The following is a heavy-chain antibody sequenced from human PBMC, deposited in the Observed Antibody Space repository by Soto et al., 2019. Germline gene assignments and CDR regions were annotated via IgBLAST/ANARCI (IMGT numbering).Heavy chain of an antibody. J-gene: IGHJ3*02. CDR1: GFTFSSYR. CDR3: AREYLIDIVATIKFAFDI. Sequence: HPGGSLRLSCAASGFTFSSYRMNWVRQAPGKGLEWVSYVSSSSSTIYYADSVKGRFTISRDNAKNSLYLQMNSLRAEDTAVYYCAREYLIDIVATIKFAFDIWGQGTMVTVSS. V-gene: IGHV3-48*01. CDR2: VSSSSSTI. D-gene: IGHD5-12*01.